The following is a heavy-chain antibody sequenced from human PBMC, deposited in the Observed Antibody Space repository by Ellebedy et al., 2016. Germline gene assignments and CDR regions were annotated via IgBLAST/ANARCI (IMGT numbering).Heavy chain of an antibody. J-gene: IGHJ4*02. D-gene: IGHD5-12*01. CDR1: GFRFTNHG. CDR3: AKETLGYSGFFDY. Sequence: GGSLRLXCAASGFRFTNHGMHWVRQPPGKGRERVAIVSYDGSKIDYADSVKGRFTISRDIPENTLYLQMNSLRAEDTAVYYCAKETLGYSGFFDYWGQGTLVTVSS. V-gene: IGHV3-30*18. CDR2: VSYDGSKI.